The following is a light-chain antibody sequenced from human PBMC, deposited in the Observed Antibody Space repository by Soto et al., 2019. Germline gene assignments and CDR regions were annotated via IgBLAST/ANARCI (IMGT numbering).Light chain of an antibody. CDR1: QSVSNNY. Sequence: EIVLTQSPGTLALSPGERATLSCRASQSVSNNYLAWVQQTPGQAPRLLIYDTSRRATGIPDRFSGSGSGTEFTLSISRLEPEDSAMYYCQQYGNSPRTFGQGTKVEIK. CDR2: DTS. J-gene: IGKJ1*01. CDR3: QQYGNSPRT. V-gene: IGKV3-20*01.